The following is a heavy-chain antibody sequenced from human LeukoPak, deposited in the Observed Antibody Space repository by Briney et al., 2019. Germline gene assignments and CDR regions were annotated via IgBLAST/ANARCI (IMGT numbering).Heavy chain of an antibody. CDR1: GFTFSRYS. CDR3: DGDRIQCSSSLSYVDY. Sequence: GGSLRLSCAASGFTFSRYSMNWVRQAPGKGLEWVSSISSSSSYIYYADTVKGCFTISRDNAKNSLHLQMMSLKGQDTDVYAWDGDRIQCSSSLSYVDYWGQGTLVTVSS. D-gene: IGHD2-2*01. V-gene: IGHV3-21*01. CDR2: ISSSSSYI. J-gene: IGHJ4*02.